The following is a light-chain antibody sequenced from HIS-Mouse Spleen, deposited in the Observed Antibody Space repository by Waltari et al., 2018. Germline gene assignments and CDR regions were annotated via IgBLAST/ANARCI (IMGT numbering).Light chain of an antibody. CDR2: SSN. V-gene: IGLV1-44*01. CDR1: SPNIGSNT. CDR3: AAWDDSLNGVV. J-gene: IGLJ2*01. Sequence: QSVLTQPPSASGTPGQRVTISCSGSSPNIGSNTVNWYQQLPGTAPKLLIYSSNQRPSGVPDRFSGSKSGTSASLAISGLQSEDEADYYCAAWDDSLNGVVFGGGTKLTVL.